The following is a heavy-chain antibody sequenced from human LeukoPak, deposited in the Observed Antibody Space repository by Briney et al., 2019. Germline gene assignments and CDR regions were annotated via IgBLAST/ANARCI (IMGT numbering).Heavy chain of an antibody. Sequence: PGGFLRLSCAASGFTFSSFTMNWVRQAPGKGLEWVSSISSGSTYLYYADSMKGRFTVPRDNARNSLYLQMNSLRAEDTAVYYCAREGHSGSYLGYFDYWGQGTLVTVSS. CDR1: GFTFSSFT. CDR3: AREGHSGSYLGYFDY. CDR2: ISSGSTYL. D-gene: IGHD1-26*01. V-gene: IGHV3-21*01. J-gene: IGHJ4*02.